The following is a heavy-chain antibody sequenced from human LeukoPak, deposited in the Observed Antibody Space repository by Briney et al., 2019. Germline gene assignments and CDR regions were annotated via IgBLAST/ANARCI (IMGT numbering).Heavy chain of an antibody. CDR3: AKDTAWRGSGSPDY. Sequence: GGSLRLSRAASGFTFDDYAMHWVRQAPGKGLEWVSGISWNSGSIGYADSVKGRFTISRDNAKNSLYLQMNSLRAEDTALYYCAKDTAWRGSGSPDYWGQGTLVTVSS. CDR1: GFTFDDYA. CDR2: ISWNSGSI. J-gene: IGHJ4*02. V-gene: IGHV3-9*01. D-gene: IGHD3-10*01.